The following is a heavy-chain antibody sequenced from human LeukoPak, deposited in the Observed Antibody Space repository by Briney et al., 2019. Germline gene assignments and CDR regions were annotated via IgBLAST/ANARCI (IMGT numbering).Heavy chain of an antibody. J-gene: IGHJ3*02. V-gene: IGHV3-9*01. CDR3: AKDKLPTRSSTSRGVHRNAFDI. CDR1: GFTFDDYA. Sequence: AGGSLRLSCAASGFTFDDYAMHWVRQAPGKGLEWVSGISWNSGSIGYADSVKGRFTISRDNAKNSLYLQMNSLRAEDTALYYCAKDKLPTRSSTSRGVHRNAFDIWGQGTMVTVSS. CDR2: ISWNSGSI. D-gene: IGHD2-2*01.